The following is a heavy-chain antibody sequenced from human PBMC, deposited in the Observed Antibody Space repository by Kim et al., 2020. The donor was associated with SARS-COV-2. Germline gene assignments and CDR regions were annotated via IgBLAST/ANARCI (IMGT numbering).Heavy chain of an antibody. J-gene: IGHJ4*02. CDR2: IWYDGSNK. V-gene: IGHV3-33*01. Sequence: GGSLRLSCAASGFTFSSYGMHWVRQAPGKGLEWVAVIWYDGSNKYYADSVKGRFTISRDNSKNTLYLQMNSLRAEDTAVYYCARGSTDYDILTGYYSHYYFDYWGQGTLVTVSS. D-gene: IGHD3-9*01. CDR3: ARGSTDYDILTGYYSHYYFDY. CDR1: GFTFSSYG.